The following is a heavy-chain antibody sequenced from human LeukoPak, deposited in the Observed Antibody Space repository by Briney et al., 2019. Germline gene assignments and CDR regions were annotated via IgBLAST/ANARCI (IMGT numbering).Heavy chain of an antibody. Sequence: GGSLRLSCAASGFTFSSYGMHWVRQAPGKGLEWVSAISGSGGSTYYADSVKGRFTISRDNSKNTLYLQMNSLRAEDTAVYYCAKDLVMEGSSPKPFDYWGQGTLVTVSS. CDR2: ISGSGGST. V-gene: IGHV3-23*01. J-gene: IGHJ4*02. CDR3: AKDLVMEGSSPKPFDY. D-gene: IGHD6-13*01. CDR1: GFTFSSYG.